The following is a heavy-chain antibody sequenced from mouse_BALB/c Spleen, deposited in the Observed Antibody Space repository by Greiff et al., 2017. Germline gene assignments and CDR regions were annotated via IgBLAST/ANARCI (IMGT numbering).Heavy chain of an antibody. V-gene: IGHV5-6-5*01. D-gene: IGHD2-4*01. CDR1: GFTFSSYA. Sequence: VQLKESGGGLVKPGGSLKLSCAASGFTFSSYAMSWVRQTPEKRLEWVASISSGGSTYYPDSVKGRFTISRDNARNILYLQMSSLRSEDTAMYYCARGNDYDGYFDYWGQGTTLTVSS. CDR3: ARGNDYDGYFDY. CDR2: ISSGGST. J-gene: IGHJ2*01.